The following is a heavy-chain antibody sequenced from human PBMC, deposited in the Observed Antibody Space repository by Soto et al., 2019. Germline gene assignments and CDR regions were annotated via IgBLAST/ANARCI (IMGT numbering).Heavy chain of an antibody. J-gene: IGHJ4*02. CDR3: VRGTNGWRGMDY. D-gene: IGHD2-8*01. CDR1: GFTLSSYP. V-gene: IGHV3-74*01. CDR2: ITEDGSGT. Sequence: EVQLVESGGAIVQPGGSLRLSCATSGFTLSSYPIHWVRQAPGKGPVWVSRITEDGSGTTYADSVKGRFTVTRDNAKNTMYLQMSGLGAEDTAVYHCVRGTNGWRGMDYWGQGTLVTVSS.